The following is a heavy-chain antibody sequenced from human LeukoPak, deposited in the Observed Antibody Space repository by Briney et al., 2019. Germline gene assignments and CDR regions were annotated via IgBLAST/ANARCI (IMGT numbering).Heavy chain of an antibody. J-gene: IGHJ5*02. CDR1: GFTFSSYG. Sequence: GSLRLSCAASGFTFSSYGMHWVRQAPGKGLEWVTVISYDGSNKYYADSVKGRFTISRDNSKNTLYLQMNSLRAEDTAVYYCARDALHYYDSSGYYYHHNWFDPWGQGTLVTVSS. V-gene: IGHV3-30*03. D-gene: IGHD3-22*01. CDR3: ARDALHYYDSSGYYYHHNWFDP. CDR2: ISYDGSNK.